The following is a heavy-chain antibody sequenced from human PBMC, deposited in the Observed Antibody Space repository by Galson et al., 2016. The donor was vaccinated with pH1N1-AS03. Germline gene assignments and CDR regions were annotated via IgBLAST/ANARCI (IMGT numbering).Heavy chain of an antibody. V-gene: IGHV1-18*01. CDR2: ISSFNGYT. J-gene: IGHJ6*02. CDR3: ARDAAYYYGMDV. Sequence: APGQGLEWMGGISSFNGYTTYAQKLQDRVTMTRDTSTSTAYMELRSLRSDDTAVYFCARDAAYYYGMDVWGQGTTVIVS. D-gene: IGHD6-25*01.